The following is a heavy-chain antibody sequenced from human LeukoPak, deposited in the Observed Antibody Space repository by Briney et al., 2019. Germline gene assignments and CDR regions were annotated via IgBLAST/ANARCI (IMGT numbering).Heavy chain of an antibody. J-gene: IGHJ3*02. CDR2: ISAYNGNT. Sequence: VASVKVSCKASGYTFTSYGISWVRQAPGQGLEWMGWISAYNGNTNYAQKLQGRVTMTTDTSTSSAYMELRSLRSDDTAVYYCARVDQGYYYDSSGYYYTNAFDIWGQGTMVTVSS. CDR3: ARVDQGYYYDSSGYYYTNAFDI. V-gene: IGHV1-18*01. D-gene: IGHD3-22*01. CDR1: GYTFTSYG.